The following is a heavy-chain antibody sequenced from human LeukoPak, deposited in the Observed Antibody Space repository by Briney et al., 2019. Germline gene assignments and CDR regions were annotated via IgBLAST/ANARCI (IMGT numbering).Heavy chain of an antibody. CDR3: ARARRMYYVDF. V-gene: IGHV1-46*01. CDR1: GYTFTSYY. CDR2: INPSGGST. J-gene: IGHJ4*02. Sequence: ASVKVSCKASGYTFTSYYMHWVRQAPGQGLEWMGIINPSGGSTIYAQKFQGRVTMTRDTSSSTAYMELSGLRSDDSAVYYCARARRMYYVDFWGQGTLLTVSS.